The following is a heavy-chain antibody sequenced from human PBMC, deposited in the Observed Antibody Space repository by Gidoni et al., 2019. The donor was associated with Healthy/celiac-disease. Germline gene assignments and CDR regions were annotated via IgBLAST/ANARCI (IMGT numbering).Heavy chain of an antibody. CDR1: GYSISSGYY. V-gene: IGHV4-38-2*02. CDR2: IYHSGRT. J-gene: IGHJ5*02. D-gene: IGHD2-15*01. CDR3: ARDPRGANAGFDP. Sequence: QVQLQESGPGLVKPSETLSLTCAVSGYSISSGYYWGWIRQPPGKGLEWIGSIYHSGRTYYNPSLKSRVTISVDTSKNQFSLKLSSVTAADTAVYYCARDPRGANAGFDPWGQGTLVTVSS.